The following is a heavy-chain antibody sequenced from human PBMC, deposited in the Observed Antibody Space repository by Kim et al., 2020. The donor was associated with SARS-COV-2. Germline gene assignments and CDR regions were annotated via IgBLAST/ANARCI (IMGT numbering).Heavy chain of an antibody. J-gene: IGHJ4*02. D-gene: IGHD6-25*01. Sequence: ASVKVSCKASGFTFTNYFMHWVRQAPGQGLEWMATINPSGAFTLFTQKYQGRVIITKDTSTSTVYMEVSSLRSEDTAVYFCAREAALIAAPQKNFDYWGQGTLVTVSS. CDR3: AREAALIAAPQKNFDY. CDR1: GFTFTNYF. CDR2: INPSGAFT. V-gene: IGHV1-46*01.